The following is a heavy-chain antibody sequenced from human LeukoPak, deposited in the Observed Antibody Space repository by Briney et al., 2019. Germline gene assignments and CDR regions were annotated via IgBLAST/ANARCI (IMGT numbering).Heavy chain of an antibody. CDR1: GITLSNYG. Sequence: GSLRLSCAVSGITLSNYGMSWVRQAPGKGLEWVAGISGSGGSTNYADSVKGRFTISRDNPKNTLYLQMNSLRAEDTAVYFCAKRGVVIRVILVGFHKEAYYFDSWGQGALVTVSS. J-gene: IGHJ4*02. D-gene: IGHD3-22*01. V-gene: IGHV3-23*01. CDR3: AKRGVVIRVILVGFHKEAYYFDS. CDR2: ISGSGGST.